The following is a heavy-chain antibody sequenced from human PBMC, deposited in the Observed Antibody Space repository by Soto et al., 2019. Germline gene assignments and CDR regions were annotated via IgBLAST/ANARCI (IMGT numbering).Heavy chain of an antibody. D-gene: IGHD3-10*01. CDR2: IIPIFGTA. CDR1: GGTFSSYA. V-gene: IGHV1-69*13. CDR3: ARTMVRGVYFDY. Sequence: GASVKVSCKASGGTFSSYAISWVRQAPGQGLEWMGGIIPIFGTANYAQKFQGRVTITADESTSTAYMELSSLRSEDTAVYYCARTMVRGVYFDYWGQGTLVTVSS. J-gene: IGHJ4*02.